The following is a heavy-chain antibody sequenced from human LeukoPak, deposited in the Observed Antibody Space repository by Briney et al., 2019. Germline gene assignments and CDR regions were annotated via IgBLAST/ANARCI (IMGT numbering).Heavy chain of an antibody. CDR3: ARLDCTNCWIDF. CDR2: IHPGDSDT. V-gene: IGHV5-51*01. J-gene: IGHJ5*01. D-gene: IGHD2-2*01. Sequence: GESLKISCKGSGYRFTNHWIGWVRQMPGKGLEWMGIIHPGDSDTRHSPSFQGQVTISADKSINTAYLQWSSLKASDTAIYYCARLDCTNCWIDFWGQGTLVTVSS. CDR1: GYRFTNHW.